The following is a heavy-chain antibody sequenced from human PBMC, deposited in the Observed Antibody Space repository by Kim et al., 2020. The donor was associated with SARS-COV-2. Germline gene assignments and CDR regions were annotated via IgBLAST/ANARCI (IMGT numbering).Heavy chain of an antibody. D-gene: IGHD3-22*01. CDR2: ISSSSSYI. CDR3: ARVENHYYDSSGYYLSEFDY. J-gene: IGHJ4*02. CDR1: GFTFSSYS. Sequence: GGSLRLSCAASGFTFSSYSMNWVRQAPGKGLEWVSSISSSSSYIYYADSVKGRFTISRDNAKNSLYLQMNSLRAEDTAVYYCARVENHYYDSSGYYLSEFDYWGQGTLVTVSS. V-gene: IGHV3-21*01.